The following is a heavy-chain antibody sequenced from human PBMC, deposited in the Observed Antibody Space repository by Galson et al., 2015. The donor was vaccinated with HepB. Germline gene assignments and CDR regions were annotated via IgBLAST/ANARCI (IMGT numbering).Heavy chain of an antibody. CDR2: IYPGDSDT. Sequence: QSGAEVKKPGESLKISCKGSGYSFTSYWIGWVRQMPGKGLEWMGIIYPGDSDTRYSPSFQGQVTISADKSISTAYLQWSSLKASDTAMYYCARPPHDSSGWYVPPEYFQHWGQGTLVTVSS. CDR3: ARPPHDSSGWYVPPEYFQH. V-gene: IGHV5-51*03. CDR1: GYSFTSYW. J-gene: IGHJ1*01. D-gene: IGHD6-19*01.